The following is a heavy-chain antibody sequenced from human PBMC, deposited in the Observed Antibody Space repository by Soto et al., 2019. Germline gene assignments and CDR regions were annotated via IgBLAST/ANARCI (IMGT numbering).Heavy chain of an antibody. J-gene: IGHJ6*02. V-gene: IGHV1-18*04. CDR3: ARPSIVGATTHYYYGMDV. D-gene: IGHD1-26*01. CDR2: ISAYNGNT. CDR1: GYTFTNYG. Sequence: ASVKVSCKASGYTFTNYGISWVRQAPGQGLEWMGWISAYNGNTNYAQNLQGRVTMTTDTSTSTAYMELSSLKASDTAMYYCARPSIVGATTHYYYGMDVWGQGTTVTVSS.